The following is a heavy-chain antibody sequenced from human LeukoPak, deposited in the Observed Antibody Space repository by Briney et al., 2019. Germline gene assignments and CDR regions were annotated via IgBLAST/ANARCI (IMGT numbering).Heavy chain of an antibody. CDR1: GGSFSGYY. CDR3: ARDGPRSGYDLGHFDN. CDR2: SNHSGST. V-gene: IGHV4-34*01. J-gene: IGHJ4*02. D-gene: IGHD5-12*01. Sequence: PSETLSLTCAVYGGSFSGYYWSWIRQPPGKGLEWIGESNHSGSTNYSPSLKSRVTISVDTSKNQFSLKLSSVTAADTAVYYCARDGPRSGYDLGHFDNLGQGTLVTASS.